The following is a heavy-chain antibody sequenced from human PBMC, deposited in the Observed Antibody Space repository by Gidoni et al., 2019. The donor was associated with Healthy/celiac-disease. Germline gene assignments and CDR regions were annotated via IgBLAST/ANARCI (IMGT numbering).Heavy chain of an antibody. J-gene: IGHJ4*02. V-gene: IGHV3-30*18. D-gene: IGHD6-19*01. CDR1: GFTFSSYG. CDR2: ISYDGSNK. Sequence: QVQLVESGGGVVQPGRSLRLSCAASGFTFSSYGMHWVRQAPGKGLEWVAVISYDGSNKYYADSVKGRFTISRDNSKNTLYLQMNSLRAEDTAVYYCAKEYSSGWPPMGDYYFDYWGQGTLVTVSS. CDR3: AKEYSSGWPPMGDYYFDY.